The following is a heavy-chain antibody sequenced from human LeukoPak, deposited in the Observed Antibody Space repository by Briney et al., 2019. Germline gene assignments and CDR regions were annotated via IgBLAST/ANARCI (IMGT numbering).Heavy chain of an antibody. Sequence: PGGSLRLSCAASGFCFNTYWMSWVRLAPGTGLEWVANIKTDGSEKSYVASVKGRLAISRDNAVNSLYLKLNSLRVDDMAMYFCVRDRRPRGGVRFYDYWGQGTMVTASS. J-gene: IGHJ4*02. CDR3: VRDRRPRGGVRFYDY. V-gene: IGHV3-7*01. D-gene: IGHD3-3*01. CDR2: IKTDGSEK. CDR1: GFCFNTYW.